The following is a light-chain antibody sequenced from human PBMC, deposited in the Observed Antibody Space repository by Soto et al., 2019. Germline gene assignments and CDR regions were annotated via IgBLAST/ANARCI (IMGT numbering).Light chain of an antibody. CDR1: QSVRSY. V-gene: IGKV3-11*01. CDR2: DAS. Sequence: ESMLTQSPATLSLSPGERATLSCRASQSVRSYLAWYQQKPGQAPRLLIYDASNRAPGIPARFSGSGSGTDFTLTISSLEPDDFAVYYCHQRSSWPRITFGQGTRLDIK. CDR3: HQRSSWPRIT. J-gene: IGKJ5*01.